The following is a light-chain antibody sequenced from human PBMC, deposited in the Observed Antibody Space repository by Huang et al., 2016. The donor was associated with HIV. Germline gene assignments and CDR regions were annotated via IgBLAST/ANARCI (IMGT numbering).Light chain of an antibody. J-gene: IGKJ3*01. Sequence: EIVLTQSPATLSLSPGERATLSCRASQSVREYLAWYQHKPGQAPRLLIYEASQRATGIPDRFSGIGSGTDFTLTISSLEPEDFAVYYCQERGNWPRFSFGPGTKVDIK. CDR2: EAS. CDR1: QSVREY. V-gene: IGKV3-11*01. CDR3: QERGNWPRFS.